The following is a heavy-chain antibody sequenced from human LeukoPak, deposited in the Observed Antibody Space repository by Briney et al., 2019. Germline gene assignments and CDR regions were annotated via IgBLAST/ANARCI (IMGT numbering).Heavy chain of an antibody. CDR1: GFTFSNYG. J-gene: IGHJ4*02. V-gene: IGHV3-23*01. D-gene: IGHD6-19*01. Sequence: QAGGSLRLSCAASGFTFSNYGMSWVRQAPGKGLEWVSAISGSGGSTFYADSVKGRFTISRDNAKNSLYLQMNSLRAEDTAVYYCARDPRIAVAGWGQGTLVTVSS. CDR2: ISGSGGST. CDR3: ARDPRIAVAG.